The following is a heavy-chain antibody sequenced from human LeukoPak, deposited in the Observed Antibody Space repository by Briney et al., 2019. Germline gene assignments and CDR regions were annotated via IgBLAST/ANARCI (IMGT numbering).Heavy chain of an antibody. CDR2: INPNSGGT. CDR1: GYTLIELS. Sequence: GASVKVSCKVSGYTLIELSMHWVRQAPGQGLEWMGWINPNSGGTNYAQKFQGRVTMTRDTSISTAYMELSRLRSDDTAVYYCARGRYYYYMDVWGKGTTVTISS. CDR3: ARGRYYYYMDV. V-gene: IGHV1-2*02. J-gene: IGHJ6*03.